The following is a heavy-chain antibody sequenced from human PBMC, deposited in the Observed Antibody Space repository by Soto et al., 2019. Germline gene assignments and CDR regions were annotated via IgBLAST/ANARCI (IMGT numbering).Heavy chain of an antibody. CDR1: GGSISSYY. J-gene: IGHJ4*02. CDR3: ASGGSCYSRYCYFDY. CDR2: IYYSGST. Sequence: SETLSLTCTVSGGSISSYYWSWIRQPPGKGLEWIGYIYYSGSTNYNPSLKSRVTISVDTSKNQFSLKLSSVTAADTAVYYCASGGSCYSRYCYFDYWGQGTLVTVS. V-gene: IGHV4-59*01. D-gene: IGHD2-15*01.